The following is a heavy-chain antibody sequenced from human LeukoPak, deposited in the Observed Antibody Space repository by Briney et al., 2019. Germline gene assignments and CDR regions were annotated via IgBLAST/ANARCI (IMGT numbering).Heavy chain of an antibody. V-gene: IGHV3-33*01. D-gene: IGHD3-16*01. J-gene: IGHJ4*02. CDR1: GFTFSSYG. Sequence: GRSLRLSCAASGFTFSSYGMHWVRQAPGKGLEWVAVIWYDGSNKYYADSVKGRFTISRDNAKNSLYLQMNSLRAEDTAVYYCARGDLGGNGIDYWGQGTLVTVSS. CDR3: ARGDLGGNGIDY. CDR2: IWYDGSNK.